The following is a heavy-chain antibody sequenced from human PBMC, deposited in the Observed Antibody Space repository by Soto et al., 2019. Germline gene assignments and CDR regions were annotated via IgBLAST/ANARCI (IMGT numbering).Heavy chain of an antibody. Sequence: QLQLQESGPGLVKPSETLSLTCTVSGGSISSSSYYWGWIRQPPGKGLEWIGSIYYSGSTYYNPSLKSRVTISVDTAKNQFSPKLSSVTAADTAVYYCARRPAAGRYYYYGMDVWGQGTTVTVSS. CDR1: GGSISSSSYY. CDR3: ARRPAAGRYYYYGMDV. CDR2: IYYSGST. J-gene: IGHJ6*02. D-gene: IGHD6-19*01. V-gene: IGHV4-39*01.